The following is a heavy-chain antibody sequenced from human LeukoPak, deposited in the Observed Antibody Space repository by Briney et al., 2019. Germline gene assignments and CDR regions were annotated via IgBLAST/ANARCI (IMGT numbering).Heavy chain of an antibody. CDR3: ARHTGSGYYDY. Sequence: PSETLSLTCTVSGGSISSYYWSWIRQPPGKGLQWIGYIHYSGSTNYNPSLKSRVTISVDTSKNQFSLKLSSVTAADTAVYYCARHTGSGYYDYWGQGTPVTVSS. CDR2: IHYSGST. V-gene: IGHV4-59*08. J-gene: IGHJ4*02. CDR1: GGSISSYY. D-gene: IGHD3-22*01.